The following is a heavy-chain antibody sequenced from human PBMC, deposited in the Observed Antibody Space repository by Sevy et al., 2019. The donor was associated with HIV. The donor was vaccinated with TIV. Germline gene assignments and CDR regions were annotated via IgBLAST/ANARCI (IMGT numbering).Heavy chain of an antibody. CDR3: ARGGRAYYYDSSGYYYGRSDFDY. Sequence: ASVKVSCKASGYTFTSYAMHWVRQAPGQRLEWMGWINAGNGNKKYSQKFQGRVTITRDTSASTAYMELRSLRSEDTAEYYCARGGRAYYYDSSGYYYGRSDFDYRDQGTLVTVSS. CDR1: GYTFTSYA. CDR2: INAGNGNK. V-gene: IGHV1-3*01. J-gene: IGHJ4*02. D-gene: IGHD3-22*01.